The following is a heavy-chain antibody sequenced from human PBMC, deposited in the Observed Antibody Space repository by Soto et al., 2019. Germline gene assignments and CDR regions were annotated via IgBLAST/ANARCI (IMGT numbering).Heavy chain of an antibody. D-gene: IGHD3-22*01. CDR3: ARSYDSSGYYYVGYYYGMDV. CDR1: GGTFSSYA. Sequence: QVQLVQSGAEVKKPGSSVKVSCKSSGGTFSSYAISWVRQAPGQGLEWMGGIIPIFGTANYAQKFQGRVTITADEATRTAYMELSSLRSADTAVYYCARSYDSSGYYYVGYYYGMDVWGQGTTVTVSS. J-gene: IGHJ6*02. CDR2: IIPIFGTA. V-gene: IGHV1-69*01.